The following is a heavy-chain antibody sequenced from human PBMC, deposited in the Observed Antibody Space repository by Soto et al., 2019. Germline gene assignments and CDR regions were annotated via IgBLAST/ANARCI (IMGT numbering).Heavy chain of an antibody. CDR2: ISGSGGST. V-gene: IGHV3-23*01. Sequence: PGGSLRLSCAASGFTFSSYAMSWVRQAPGKGLEWVSAISGSGGSTYYADSVKGRFTISRDNSKNTLYLQMNSLRAEDTAVYYCAKVGLGYSSSSVRGYFDYWGQGTLVTVSS. CDR3: AKVGLGYSSSSVRGYFDY. D-gene: IGHD6-6*01. J-gene: IGHJ4*02. CDR1: GFTFSSYA.